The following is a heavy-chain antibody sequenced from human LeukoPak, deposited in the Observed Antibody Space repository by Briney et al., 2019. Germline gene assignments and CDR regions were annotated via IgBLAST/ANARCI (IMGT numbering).Heavy chain of an antibody. CDR1: GFTFSSYA. V-gene: IGHV3-23*01. D-gene: IGHD3-16*01. CDR2: ITGDGVTT. J-gene: IGHJ4*02. Sequence: TGGSLRLSWAASGFTFSSYAMSWLRQTPSKGLEWLSSITGDGVTTYYADSVKGRFTISRDNSKNILFLQMNSLRAEDSASYFCAKERRRVDTSMIRSYFFDSWGQGTPVTVSS. CDR3: AKERRRVDTSMIRSYFFDS.